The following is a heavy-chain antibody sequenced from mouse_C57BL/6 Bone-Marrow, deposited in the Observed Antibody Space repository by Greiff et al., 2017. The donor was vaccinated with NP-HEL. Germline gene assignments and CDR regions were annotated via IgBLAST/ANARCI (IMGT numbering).Heavy chain of an antibody. CDR1: GYSITSDY. Sequence: DVKLVESGPGLAKPSQTLSLTCSVTGYSITSDYWNWIRKFPGNKLEYMGYISYSGSTYYNPSLKSRISLSRDTSKNQYYLQLNSVTTEYTATYYCARYPYYYGSRGWYFDVWGTGATVTVAS. J-gene: IGHJ1*03. CDR3: ARYPYYYGSRGWYFDV. V-gene: IGHV3-8*01. CDR2: ISYSGST. D-gene: IGHD1-1*01.